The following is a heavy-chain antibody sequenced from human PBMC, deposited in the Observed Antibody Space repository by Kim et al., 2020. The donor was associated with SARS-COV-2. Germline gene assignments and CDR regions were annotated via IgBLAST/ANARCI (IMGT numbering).Heavy chain of an antibody. V-gene: IGHV5-51*01. CDR3: VRRPYCSATECYGGVWFDH. CDR2: IYPGDSKT. D-gene: IGHD2-15*01. CDR1: GYSVTSYW. J-gene: IGHJ5*02. Sequence: GESLKISCKGSGYSVTSYWIGWVRQMPGKGLEWMGIIYPGDSKTRYSPSFQGQVTFSADKSISTAFLQWSSLKASDTARYYCVRRPYCSATECYGGVWFDHWGQGALITV.